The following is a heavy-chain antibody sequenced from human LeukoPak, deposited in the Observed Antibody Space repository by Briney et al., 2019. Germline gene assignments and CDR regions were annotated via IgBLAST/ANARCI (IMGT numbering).Heavy chain of an antibody. CDR3: ASPYFDF. V-gene: IGHV4-39*01. J-gene: IGHJ4*02. CDR2: IYYSGST. CDR1: GVSISTSSLY. Sequence: SETLSLTCTVSGVSISTSSLYWAWIRQPPGKGLEWIGSIYYSGSTYYNPSLKSRVTISVDTSKNQFSLKLSSVTAADTAVYYCASPYFDFWGQGTLVTVSS.